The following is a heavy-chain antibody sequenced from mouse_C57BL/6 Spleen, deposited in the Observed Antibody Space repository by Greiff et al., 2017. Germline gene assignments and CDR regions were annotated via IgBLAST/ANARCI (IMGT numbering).Heavy chain of an antibody. CDR1: GFSLTSYG. J-gene: IGHJ4*01. CDR2: IWSGGST. Sequence: VKLMESGPGLVQPSQCLSITCTVSGFSLTSYGVHWVRQSPGKGLEWLGVIWSGGSTDYNAAFISRLSISKDNSKSQVFFKMNSLQADDTAIYYCARRDDGYYDYAMDDWGQGTSVTVSS. CDR3: ARRDDGYYDYAMDD. D-gene: IGHD2-3*01. V-gene: IGHV2-2*01.